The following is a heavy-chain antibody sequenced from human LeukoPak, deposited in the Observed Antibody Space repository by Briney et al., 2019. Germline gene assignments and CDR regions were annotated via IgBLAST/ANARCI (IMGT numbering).Heavy chain of an antibody. V-gene: IGHV3-53*01. CDR2: IYSGGGT. CDR3: ARAVPIGNGWDAFDV. D-gene: IGHD6-19*01. CDR1: GFTVSSNY. Sequence: GGSLRLSCSASGFTVSSNYMSWLRQAPGKGLEWVSVIYSGGGTYYAGSVKGRFTISRDNSKNTLYLQMNSLRADDTAVYFCARAVPIGNGWDAFDVWGRGTKVTVSS. J-gene: IGHJ3*01.